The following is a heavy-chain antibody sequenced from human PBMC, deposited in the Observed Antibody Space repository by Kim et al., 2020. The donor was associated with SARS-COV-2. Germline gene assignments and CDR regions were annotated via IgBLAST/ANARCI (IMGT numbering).Heavy chain of an antibody. J-gene: IGHJ4*02. CDR3: ASRVLYFDY. V-gene: IGHV3-23*01. CDR2: ST. Sequence: STYYADSVKGRFTISRDNSKNTLYLQMNSLGAEDTAVYYCASRVLYFDYWGQGTLVTVSS. D-gene: IGHD2-15*01.